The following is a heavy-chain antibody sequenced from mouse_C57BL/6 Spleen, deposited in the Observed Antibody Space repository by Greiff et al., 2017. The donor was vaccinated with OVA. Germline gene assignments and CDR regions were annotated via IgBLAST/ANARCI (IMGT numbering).Heavy chain of an antibody. J-gene: IGHJ4*01. CDR3: ARHYNAMDY. CDR2: ISSGGSTI. V-gene: IGHV5-17*01. Sequence: EVQRVESGGGLVKPGGSLKLSCAASGFTFSDYGMHWVRQAPEKGLEWVGYISSGGSTIYYAATVQGRVTISRDNAKNTLFLQMTSLRSEDTAMYYCARHYNAMDYWGQGTSVTVSS. D-gene: IGHD2-12*01. CDR1: GFTFSDYG.